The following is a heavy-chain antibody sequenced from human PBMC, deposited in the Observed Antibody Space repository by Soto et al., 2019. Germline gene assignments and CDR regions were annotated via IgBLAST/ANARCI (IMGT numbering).Heavy chain of an antibody. CDR1: GFTFSSYA. J-gene: IGHJ6*02. V-gene: IGHV3-30-3*01. D-gene: IGHD3-22*01. Sequence: QVQLVESGGGVVQPGRSLRLSCAASGFTFSSYAMHWVRQAPGKGLEWVAFISYDGSNKYYADSVKGRFTISRDNSKNTLYLQMNSWRAEDTAVYYCARDGPYYYDSGGYYYSYKNYGMAVGGQGTTVTVPS. CDR3: ARDGPYYYDSGGYYYSYKNYGMAV. CDR2: ISYDGSNK.